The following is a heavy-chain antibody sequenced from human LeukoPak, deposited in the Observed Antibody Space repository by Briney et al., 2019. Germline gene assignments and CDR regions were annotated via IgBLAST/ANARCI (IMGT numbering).Heavy chain of an antibody. D-gene: IGHD5-18*01. CDR3: SKGGYINGYDY. CDR2: INQDGSKE. CDR1: GFTFRSYW. Sequence: PGRSLRLACAASGFTFRSYWMTWVRQAPGKGLEWVANINQDGSKEYYLDSVKGRFTISRDNDNNSLYLQVNSLRAEDTAVYYCSKGGYINGYDYWGQGTLVSVSS. J-gene: IGHJ4*02. V-gene: IGHV3-7*01.